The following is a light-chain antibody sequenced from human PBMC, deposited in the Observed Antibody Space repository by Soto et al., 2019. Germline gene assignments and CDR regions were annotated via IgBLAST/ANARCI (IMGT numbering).Light chain of an antibody. CDR3: SSYRSSSTPYYV. CDR2: EVS. V-gene: IGLV2-14*03. CDR1: SSDVGGYNS. Sequence: QSVLTQPASVSGSPGQSITISCTGTSSDVGGYNSVSWYQQHPGQAPKLMIYEVSNRPSGVSNRFSGSKSGNTASLTISGLQAEDESDYYCSSYRSSSTPYYVFGTGTKVTVL. J-gene: IGLJ1*01.